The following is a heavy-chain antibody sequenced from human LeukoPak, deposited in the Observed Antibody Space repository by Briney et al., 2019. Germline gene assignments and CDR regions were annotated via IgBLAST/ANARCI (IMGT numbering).Heavy chain of an antibody. V-gene: IGHV3-11*04. D-gene: IGHD1-7*01. Sequence: GGSLRLSCAASGFSFSDYYMSWIRQAPGKGLEWVSYISSSGDAMFYSDSVKGRFTISRDNGKKSLFLEINSLRAEDAAIYYCARVMGNYASDYWGQGALVTVSS. CDR3: ARVMGNYASDY. CDR2: ISSSGDAM. CDR1: GFSFSDYY. J-gene: IGHJ4*02.